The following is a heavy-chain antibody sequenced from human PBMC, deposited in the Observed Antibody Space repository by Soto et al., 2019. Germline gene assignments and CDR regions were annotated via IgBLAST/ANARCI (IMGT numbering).Heavy chain of an antibody. CDR3: AREMAGLGGEYDY. V-gene: IGHV1-18*01. D-gene: IGHD3-16*01. J-gene: IGHJ4*02. CDR1: GYTFTKYG. CDR2: ISGSSGNA. Sequence: QVQLVQSGAEVKNPGASVKVSCKTSGYTFTKYGVGWVRQAAGQGLEWMGWISGSSGNANYAEKVQGRITLTTDTSTSTASIELRSLRSADTAVYYCAREMAGLGGEYDYWGQGTLVTVSS.